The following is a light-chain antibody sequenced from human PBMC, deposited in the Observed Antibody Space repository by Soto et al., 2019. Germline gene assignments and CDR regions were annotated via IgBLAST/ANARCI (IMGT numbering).Light chain of an antibody. CDR1: QSVSSY. J-gene: IGKJ2*01. CDR2: DAS. Sequence: EIVLTQSPATLSLSPGERATLSCRASQSVSSYLAWYQQKPGQAPRLLIYDASNRATGIPARFSGSGSGTDFTLTISSLEPEDFAVYYCLQRSNWPYTFGQGTSLEIK. CDR3: LQRSNWPYT. V-gene: IGKV3-11*01.